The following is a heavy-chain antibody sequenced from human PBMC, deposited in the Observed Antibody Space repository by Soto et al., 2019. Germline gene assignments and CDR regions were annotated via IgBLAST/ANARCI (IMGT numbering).Heavy chain of an antibody. CDR1: GGTFSSYT. Sequence: ASVKVSCKASGGTFSSYTISWVRQAPGQGLEWMGRIIPILGIANYAQKFQGRVTITADKSTSTAYMELSSLRSEDTAVYYCARAPGGSSSAALDYWGQGTLVTVSS. CDR3: ARAPGGSSSAALDY. V-gene: IGHV1-69*02. J-gene: IGHJ4*02. CDR2: IIPILGIA. D-gene: IGHD6-6*01.